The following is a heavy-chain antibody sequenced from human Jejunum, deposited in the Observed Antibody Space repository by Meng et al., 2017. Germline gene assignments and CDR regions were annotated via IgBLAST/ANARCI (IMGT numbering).Heavy chain of an antibody. Sequence: GESLKISCAASGITLTSYGMSWVRQAPGRGLEWVSSISPSSASRYYADSVQGRFSISRDNARNSIFLQMDSLRVEDTAVYYCVRAMPWPLEWLFHYWGQGTPVTVSS. D-gene: IGHD3-3*01. CDR3: VRAMPWPLEWLFHY. V-gene: IGHV3-21*06. CDR1: GITLTSYG. J-gene: IGHJ4*02. CDR2: ISPSSASR.